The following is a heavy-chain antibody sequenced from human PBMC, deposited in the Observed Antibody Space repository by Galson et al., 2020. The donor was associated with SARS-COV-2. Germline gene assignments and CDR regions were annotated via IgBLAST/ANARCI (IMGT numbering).Heavy chain of an antibody. CDR1: GFTFSSYG. Sequence: GESLKISCAASGFTFSSYGMHWVRQAPGQGLEWVAVIWYDGSNKYYADSVKGRFTISRDNSKNTLYLQMNSLRAEDTAVYYCARDLGDSSGYYYVFPFGLDYWGQGTLVTVSS. CDR2: IWYDGSNK. J-gene: IGHJ4*02. D-gene: IGHD3-22*01. V-gene: IGHV3-33*01. CDR3: ARDLGDSSGYYYVFPFGLDY.